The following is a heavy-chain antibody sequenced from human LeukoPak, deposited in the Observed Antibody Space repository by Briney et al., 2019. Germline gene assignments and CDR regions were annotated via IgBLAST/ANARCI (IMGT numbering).Heavy chain of an antibody. Sequence: PSETLSLTCAVSGGSIISGGYSWSWIRQPPGKELEWIGYIYYSGSTYYNPSLKSRVTISVDTSKNQFSLKLSSVTAADTAVYYCATLRYFDWLLSPSPPPYFDYWGQGTLVTVSS. CDR2: IYYSGST. CDR3: ATLRYFDWLLSPSPPPYFDY. J-gene: IGHJ4*02. V-gene: IGHV4-30-4*07. CDR1: GGSIISGGYS. D-gene: IGHD3-9*01.